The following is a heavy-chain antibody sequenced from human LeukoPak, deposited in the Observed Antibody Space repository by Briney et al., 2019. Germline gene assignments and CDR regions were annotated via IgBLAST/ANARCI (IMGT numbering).Heavy chain of an antibody. CDR2: ISSSSSYI. V-gene: IGHV3-21*01. D-gene: IGHD3-16*01. J-gene: IGHJ4*02. Sequence: GGSLRLSCAAPGFTFSSYSMNWVRQAPGKGLEWVSSISSSSSYIYYADSVKGRFTISRDNAKNSLYLQMNSLRAEDTAVYYCARVWGYGNWYFDYWGQGTLVTVSS. CDR3: ARVWGYGNWYFDY. CDR1: GFTFSSYS.